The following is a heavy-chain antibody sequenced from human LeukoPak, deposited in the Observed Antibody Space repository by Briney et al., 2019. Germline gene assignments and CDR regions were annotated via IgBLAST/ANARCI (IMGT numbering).Heavy chain of an antibody. CDR2: IKQDGSEK. CDR1: GFTFSSYW. V-gene: IGHV3-7*01. J-gene: IGHJ5*02. D-gene: IGHD6-6*01. Sequence: GGSLRLSCAASGFTFSSYWMSWVRQAPGKGLEWVANIKQDGSEKYYVDSVKGRFTISRDNAKNSLYLQMNSLRAEDTAVYYCARDRRSIAARPDFDPWGQGTLVTVSS. CDR3: ARDRRSIAARPDFDP.